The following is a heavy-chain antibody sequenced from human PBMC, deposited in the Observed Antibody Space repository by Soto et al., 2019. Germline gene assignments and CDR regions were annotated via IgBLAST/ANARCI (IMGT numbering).Heavy chain of an antibody. CDR3: AKDADSQSAA. CDR2: TSYEGSNK. Sequence: QVQLVESGGGVVQPGRSLRLSCAASGFTFRSYGMHWVRQAPGKGLEWVAVTSYEGSNKYYVDSVKGRLTISRDNSKHTLYRKMNSMGAEDTAVYYCAKDADSQSAAWGTGTLVAVSS. V-gene: IGHV3-30*18. CDR1: GFTFRSYG. J-gene: IGHJ4*02. D-gene: IGHD2-15*01.